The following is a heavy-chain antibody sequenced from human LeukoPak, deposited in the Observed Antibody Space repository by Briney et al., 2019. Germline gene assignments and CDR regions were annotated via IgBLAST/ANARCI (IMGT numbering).Heavy chain of an antibody. CDR1: GGSISSYY. CDR3: ARHSNIGWDSSSWYSYYYYYGMDV. Sequence: SETLSLTCTVSGGSISSYYWSWIRQPPGKGLEWIAYISDIGSINYNPSLKSRVTISLDTSKNQFSLKLSSVTAADTAVYYCARHSNIGWDSSSWYSYYYYYGMDVWGQGTTVTVSS. J-gene: IGHJ6*02. D-gene: IGHD6-13*01. CDR2: ISDIGSI. V-gene: IGHV4-59*08.